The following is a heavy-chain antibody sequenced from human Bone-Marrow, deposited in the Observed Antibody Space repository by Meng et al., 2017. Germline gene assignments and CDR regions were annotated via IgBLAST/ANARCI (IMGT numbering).Heavy chain of an antibody. V-gene: IGHV1-3*01. D-gene: IGHD4-17*01. J-gene: IGHJ6*02. CDR3: ARTTVTFLYYYYYGMDV. CDR1: GYTFTSYA. Sequence: ASVKVSCKASGYTFTSYAMHWVRQAPGQRLEWMGWINDGNGNTKYSQKFQGRVTITRDTSASTAYMELSSLRSEDTAVYYCARTTVTFLYYYYYGMDVWGQGTTVTVSS. CDR2: INDGNGNT.